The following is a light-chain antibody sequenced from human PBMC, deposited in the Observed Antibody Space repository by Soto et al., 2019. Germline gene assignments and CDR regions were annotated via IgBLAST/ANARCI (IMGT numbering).Light chain of an antibody. J-gene: IGKJ4*01. CDR1: QIVSSY. CDR3: QQRSNWPLT. V-gene: IGKV3-11*01. CDR2: DAS. Sequence: EIVLTQSPATLSLSPGERATLSCRASQIVSSYLAWYQQKPGQAPRLLIYDASNRATGIPARFSGSGSGTDFTLTISSLEPEDFAVYSCQQRSNWPLTFGGGTKVEIK.